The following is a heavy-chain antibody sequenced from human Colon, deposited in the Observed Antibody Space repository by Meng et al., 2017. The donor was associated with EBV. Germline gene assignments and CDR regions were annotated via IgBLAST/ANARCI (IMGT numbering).Heavy chain of an antibody. D-gene: IGHD5-18*01. J-gene: IGHJ4*02. V-gene: IGHV4-4*02. CDR2: IYHYGGT. Sequence: DWGPVRVKPSGTLSLTSAVSGGYITERNSWSWVRRPPGKGLEWIGEIYHYGGTNYNPSLKSRVTISVDKTKNQISLKLTSVTAADTAVYYCARWAFIDSYGFDHWGQGTLVTVSS. CDR3: ARWAFIDSYGFDH. CDR1: GGYITERNS.